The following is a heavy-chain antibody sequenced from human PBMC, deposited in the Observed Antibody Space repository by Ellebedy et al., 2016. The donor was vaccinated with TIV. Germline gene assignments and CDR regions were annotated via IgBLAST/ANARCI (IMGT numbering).Heavy chain of an antibody. J-gene: IGHJ4*02. V-gene: IGHV1-2*04. CDR3: ARGLRNRWELHLGY. Sequence: AASVKVSCKTSGYTFIDYYMHYVRQAPGQGLEWMGWINPNSGGTNYAQKFQGWVTMTRDTSISTAYMELSRLRSDDTAVYYCARGLRNRWELHLGYWGQGTLVTVSS. CDR2: INPNSGGT. D-gene: IGHD1-26*01. CDR1: GYTFIDYY.